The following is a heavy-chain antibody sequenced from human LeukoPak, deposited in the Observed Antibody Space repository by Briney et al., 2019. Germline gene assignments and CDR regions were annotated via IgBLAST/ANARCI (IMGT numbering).Heavy chain of an antibody. D-gene: IGHD2-2*01. V-gene: IGHV3-48*01. Sequence: PGGSLRLSCAAAGFTFSSYAMSWVRQAPGKGLEWVSYISSSSSTIYYADSVKGRFTISRDNAKNSLYLQMNSLRAEDTAVYYCASHAEGRPAAPFDYWGQGTLVTVSS. CDR2: ISSSSSTI. J-gene: IGHJ4*02. CDR1: GFTFSSYA. CDR3: ASHAEGRPAAPFDY.